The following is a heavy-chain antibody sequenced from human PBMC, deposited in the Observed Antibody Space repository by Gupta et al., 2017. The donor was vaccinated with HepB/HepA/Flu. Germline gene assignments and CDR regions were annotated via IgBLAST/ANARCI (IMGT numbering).Heavy chain of an antibody. CDR3: AKDKGAFYSSGWYPHAFDI. CDR2: ISWNSGSI. CDR1: GFTFDDYA. D-gene: IGHD6-19*01. V-gene: IGHV3-9*01. J-gene: IGHJ3*02. Sequence: EVQLVESGGGLVQPGRSLRLSCAASGFTFDDYAMPWVRQAPGKGLEWVSGISWNSGSIGYADSVKGRFTISRDNAKNSLYLQMNRLRAEDTALYYCAKDKGAFYSSGWYPHAFDIWGQGTMVTGSS.